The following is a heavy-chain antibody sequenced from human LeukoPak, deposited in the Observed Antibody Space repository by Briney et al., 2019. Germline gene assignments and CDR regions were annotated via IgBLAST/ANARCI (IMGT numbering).Heavy chain of an antibody. D-gene: IGHD3-22*01. CDR3: ARYCYDSSGYYYDY. CDR1: GFTFSSYA. Sequence: PGGSLRLSCAASGFTFSSYAMHWVRQAPGKGLEYVSAISNNGGSTYYANSVKGRFTISRDNSKNTLYLQMGSLRAEDMAVYYCARYCYDSSGYYYDYWGQGTLVTVSS. V-gene: IGHV3-64*01. J-gene: IGHJ4*02. CDR2: ISNNGGST.